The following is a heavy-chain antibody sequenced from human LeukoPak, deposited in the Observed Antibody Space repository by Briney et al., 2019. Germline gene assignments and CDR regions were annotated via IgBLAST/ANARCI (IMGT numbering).Heavy chain of an antibody. D-gene: IGHD3-22*01. CDR2: INPNSDGT. CDR1: GYTFTGYY. J-gene: IGHJ4*02. CDR3: ARVWNYDSSGYFY. V-gene: IGHV1-2*06. Sequence: ASVKVSCKASGYTFTGYYMHWVRQAPGQGLEWMGRINPNSDGTNYAQKFQGRVTMTRDTSISTAYMELSRLRSDDTAVYYCARVWNYDSSGYFYWGQGTLVTVSS.